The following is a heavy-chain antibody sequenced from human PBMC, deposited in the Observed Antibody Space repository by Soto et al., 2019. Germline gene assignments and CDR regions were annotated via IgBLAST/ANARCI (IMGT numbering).Heavy chain of an antibody. V-gene: IGHV4-31*03. D-gene: IGHD3-3*01. Sequence: SETLSLTCSVSGASVSSGGFYWSWIRQPPGKGLEWIGYIFSSGRTYYTPSLKSRVTISLDTSKNQYSLMLTSVTVADTAVYFCATDASGYSTFDNWGLGTLVTVSS. CDR2: IFSSGRT. CDR3: ATDASGYSTFDN. CDR1: GASVSSGGFY. J-gene: IGHJ4*02.